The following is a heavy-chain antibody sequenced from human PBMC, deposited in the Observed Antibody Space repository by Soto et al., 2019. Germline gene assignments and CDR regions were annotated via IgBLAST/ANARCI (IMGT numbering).Heavy chain of an antibody. V-gene: IGHV3-7*01. CDR1: GFTFSGSW. CDR3: ARDPSFGALDY. CDR2: INLDGSAK. J-gene: IGHJ4*02. D-gene: IGHD3-10*01. Sequence: GGSLRLSCAASGFTFSGSWMSWVRQAPGTGLEWVAIINLDGSAKNYVDSVKGRFTISRDNAKNSLYLEMGSLRDEDTALYYCARDPSFGALDYWGQGTLVTVSS.